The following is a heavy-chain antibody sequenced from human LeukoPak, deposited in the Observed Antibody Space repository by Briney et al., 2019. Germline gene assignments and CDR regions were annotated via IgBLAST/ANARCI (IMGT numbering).Heavy chain of an antibody. CDR3: ARDQGMATSYYYYYGMDV. D-gene: IGHD5-24*01. J-gene: IGHJ6*02. Sequence: GGSLRLSCAASGFTFSSYGMHWVRQAPGKGLEWVAVIWYDGSNKYYADSVKGRITISRDNSKNTLYLQMNSLRAEDTAVYYCARDQGMATSYYYYYGMDVWGQGTTVTVSS. CDR1: GFTFSSYG. CDR2: IWYDGSNK. V-gene: IGHV3-33*01.